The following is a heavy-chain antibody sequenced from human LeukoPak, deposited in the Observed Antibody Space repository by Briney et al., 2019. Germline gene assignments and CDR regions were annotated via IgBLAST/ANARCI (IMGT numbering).Heavy chain of an antibody. CDR1: RGSIGTSY. CDR2: VSYSGNT. D-gene: IGHD5-18*01. J-gene: IGHJ4*02. Sequence: SETLSLTCTVSRGSIGTSYWSWIRQPPGKGLEWIGYVSYSGNTNYNPSLKSRVTVSVDSSKNQFSLKLSSVTAADTAVYYCARQLYTSMSLFDYRGQGTLVTVSS. V-gene: IGHV4-59*08. CDR3: ARQLYTSMSLFDY.